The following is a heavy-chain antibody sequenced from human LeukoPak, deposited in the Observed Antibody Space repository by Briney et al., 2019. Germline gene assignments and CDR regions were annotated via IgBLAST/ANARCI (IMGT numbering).Heavy chain of an antibody. V-gene: IGHV3-23*01. CDR3: AKARYCSGGSCYNDY. Sequence: GWSLRLSCAASGFTFSSYAMSWVRQAPGKGLEWVSGISGSGGSTYYADSVRGRFTISRDNPKNTLYLQMNTLRAEDTALYYCAKARYCSGGSCYNDYWGQGTLVTVSS. J-gene: IGHJ4*02. D-gene: IGHD2-15*01. CDR2: ISGSGGST. CDR1: GFTFSSYA.